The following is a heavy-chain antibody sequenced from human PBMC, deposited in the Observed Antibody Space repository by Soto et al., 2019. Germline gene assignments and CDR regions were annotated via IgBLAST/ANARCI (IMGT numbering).Heavy chain of an antibody. V-gene: IGHV4-30-4*01. Sequence: SETLSLTCTVSGGSISSGDYFWSWLRQPPGKGLEWIGYIFYTGNTFYNPSLKSRVTISVDTSKNQFSLRLTSVTAADTAVYYCARDATKFDTSGYYYYFDYWGQGTPVTVS. CDR1: GGSISSGDYF. CDR2: IFYTGNT. D-gene: IGHD3-22*01. CDR3: ARDATKFDTSGYYYYFDY. J-gene: IGHJ4*02.